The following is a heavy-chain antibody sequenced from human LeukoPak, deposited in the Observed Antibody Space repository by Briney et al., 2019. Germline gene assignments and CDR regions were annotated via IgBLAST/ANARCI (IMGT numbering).Heavy chain of an antibody. D-gene: IGHD3-3*01. Sequence: GGSLRLSCVASGFTFSDYYMSWIRQAPGKGLEWVAHIKQDGSQEYYVDSVKGRFTISRDSAKNSLYLQMNSLRAEDTAVYYCARGVPYDSWSGPHYSDYWGQGTLVTVSS. V-gene: IGHV3-7*01. J-gene: IGHJ4*02. CDR1: GFTFSDYY. CDR3: ARGVPYDSWSGPHYSDY. CDR2: IKQDGSQE.